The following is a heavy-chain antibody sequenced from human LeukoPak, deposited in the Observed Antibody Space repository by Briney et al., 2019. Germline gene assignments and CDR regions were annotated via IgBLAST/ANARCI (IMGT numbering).Heavy chain of an antibody. CDR3: TRGSSGRRDN. D-gene: IGHD6-19*01. CDR2: MNPNSGNT. Sequence: ASVTVSFTASAYTFTSCDINWVRQATGQGLEWMGWMNPNSGNTGYGQSFQGRITMTRDISIGTAYMELSNLTSEDTAIYYCTRGSSGRRDNWGQGTLVTVSA. CDR1: AYTFTSCD. V-gene: IGHV1-8*01. J-gene: IGHJ4*02.